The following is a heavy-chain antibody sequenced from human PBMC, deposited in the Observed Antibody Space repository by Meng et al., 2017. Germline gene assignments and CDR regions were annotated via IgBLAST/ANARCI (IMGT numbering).Heavy chain of an antibody. Sequence: QVQLQESVPGLVKPSQTLSLTCTVFGGSISSGGYYWSWIRQHPGKGLEWIGYIYYSGSTYYNPSLKSRVTISVDTSKNQFSLKLSSVTAADTAVYYCARAVFYYDAKGAFDIWGQGTMVTVSS. J-gene: IGHJ3*02. V-gene: IGHV4-30-4*08. CDR2: IYYSGST. CDR1: GGSISSGGYY. D-gene: IGHD3-22*01. CDR3: ARAVFYYDAKGAFDI.